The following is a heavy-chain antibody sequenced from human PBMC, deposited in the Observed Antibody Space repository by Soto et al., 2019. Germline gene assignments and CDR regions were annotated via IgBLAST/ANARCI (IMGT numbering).Heavy chain of an antibody. V-gene: IGHV1-46*03. D-gene: IGHD6-19*01. J-gene: IGHJ6*03. CDR1: GYTFTSYY. CDR3: ARGGRWLVIYYYYYMDV. Sequence: GASVKVSCKASGYTFTSYYMHWVRQAPGQGLEWMGIINPSGGSTSYAQKFQGRVTMTRDTSTSTAYMELSSLRSEDTAVYYCARGGRWLVIYYYYYMDVWGKGTTVTVSS. CDR2: INPSGGST.